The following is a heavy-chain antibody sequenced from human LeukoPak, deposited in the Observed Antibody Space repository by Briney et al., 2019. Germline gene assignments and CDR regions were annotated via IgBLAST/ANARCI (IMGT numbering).Heavy chain of an antibody. CDR3: ATVREWELRSFDI. D-gene: IGHD1-26*01. Sequence: GASVRVSCKVSRSTLTELSMHWVRQAPGKRLEWMGGFDPEDGETIYAQKFQGRVTMTEDTSTDTAYMELSSLRSEDTAVYYCATVREWELRSFDIWGQGTMVTVSS. CDR1: RSTLTELS. J-gene: IGHJ3*02. V-gene: IGHV1-24*01. CDR2: FDPEDGET.